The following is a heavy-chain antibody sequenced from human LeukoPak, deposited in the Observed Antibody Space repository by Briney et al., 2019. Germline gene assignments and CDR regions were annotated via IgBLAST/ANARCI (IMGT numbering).Heavy chain of an antibody. V-gene: IGHV3-21*01. CDR3: ARDLGGYSSSSTGY. D-gene: IGHD6-6*01. Sequence: AGGSLRLSCAASGFTFSSNSMSWVRQAPGKGREWGSSISSSSSYIYYPYTVKGRFTIARANANTSPYLEMNTLSAEDTTEYSCARDLGGYSSSSTGYWGQGTLVIVSS. CDR1: GFTFSSNS. J-gene: IGHJ4*02. CDR2: ISSSSSYI.